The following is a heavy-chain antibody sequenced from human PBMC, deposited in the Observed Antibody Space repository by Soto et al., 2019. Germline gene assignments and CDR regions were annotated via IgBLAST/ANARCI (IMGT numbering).Heavy chain of an antibody. D-gene: IGHD5-12*01. CDR2: INAGNGNT. V-gene: IGHV1-3*01. Sequence: GASVKVSCKASGYTFTSYAMHWVRQAPGQRLEWMGWINAGNGNTKYSQKFQGRVTITRDTSASTAYMELSSLRSEDTAVYYCARNIVATIVFDYWGQGTLVTVSS. CDR3: ARNIVATIVFDY. J-gene: IGHJ4*02. CDR1: GYTFTSYA.